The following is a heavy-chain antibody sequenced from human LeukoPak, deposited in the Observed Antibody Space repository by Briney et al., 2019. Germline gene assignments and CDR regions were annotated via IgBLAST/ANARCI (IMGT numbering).Heavy chain of an antibody. CDR3: ARRDPFDY. V-gene: IGHV3-48*02. J-gene: IGHJ4*02. Sequence: GGSLRLSCASSGFTFSAYHMNWVRQAPGKGLEWISFISSDSGTIYYADSVKGRFTISRNNAANSLYLQMNNLRDEDTAVYYCARRDPFDYWGQGTMVTVSS. CDR1: GFTFSAYH. CDR2: ISSDSGTI.